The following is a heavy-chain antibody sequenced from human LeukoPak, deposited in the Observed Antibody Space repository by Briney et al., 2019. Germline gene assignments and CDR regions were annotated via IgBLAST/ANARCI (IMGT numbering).Heavy chain of an antibody. CDR3: AKEPPYGSGSYFDY. D-gene: IGHD3-10*01. Sequence: PGGPLRLSCAASGFTFSIYAMSWVRQAPGRGLEWVSAISSGGGSTYYADSVKGRFTISRDNSKNTLYLQMNSLRAEDTAVYYCAKEPPYGSGSYFDYWGQGTLVTVSS. J-gene: IGHJ4*02. CDR1: GFTFSIYA. CDR2: ISSGGGST. V-gene: IGHV3-23*01.